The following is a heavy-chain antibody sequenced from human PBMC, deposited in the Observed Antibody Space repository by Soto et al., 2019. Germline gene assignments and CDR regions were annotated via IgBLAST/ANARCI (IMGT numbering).Heavy chain of an antibody. CDR2: ISGSGGST. D-gene: IGHD5-12*01. CDR1: GFTFSSYA. CDR3: GKAPFSGYEFSLNLDS. Sequence: EVQLLESGGGLVQPGGSLRLSCAASGFTFSSYAMTWVRQAPGKGLEWVSGISGSGGSTYYADSVKGRFTFSRDNSTHPLYLQMNSLRAADTALYSCGKAPFSGYEFSLNLDSWGQGTLVTVSS. J-gene: IGHJ4*02. V-gene: IGHV3-23*01.